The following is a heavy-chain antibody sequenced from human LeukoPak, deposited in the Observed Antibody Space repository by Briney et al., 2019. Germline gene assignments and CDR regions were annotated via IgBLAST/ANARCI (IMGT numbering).Heavy chain of an antibody. V-gene: IGHV4-30-2*01. Sequence: SETLSLTCAVSGGSISSGGYSWSWIRQPPGKGLEWIGYIYHSGSTYYDPSLKSRVTISVDRSKNQFSLKLSSVTAADTAVYYCARDRGYSYGYDYWGQGTLVTVSS. J-gene: IGHJ4*02. CDR1: GGSISSGGYS. CDR3: ARDRGYSYGYDY. CDR2: IYHSGST. D-gene: IGHD5-18*01.